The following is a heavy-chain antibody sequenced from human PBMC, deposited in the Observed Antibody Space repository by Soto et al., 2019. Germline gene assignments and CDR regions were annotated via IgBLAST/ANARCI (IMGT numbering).Heavy chain of an antibody. Sequence: QVQLVQSGAEVKKPGASVTVSCKASGYTFTSHDINWVRQTTGQGLEWMGWMSPNNGHTGYAQNFQGRVSMTMNTSISTAYMEVTGLGSDDTAVYYCARRQNHDHAWYFDLWGRGTPLTVSS. J-gene: IGHJ2*01. CDR1: GYTFTSHD. V-gene: IGHV1-8*01. CDR3: ARRQNHDHAWYFDL. CDR2: MSPNNGHT.